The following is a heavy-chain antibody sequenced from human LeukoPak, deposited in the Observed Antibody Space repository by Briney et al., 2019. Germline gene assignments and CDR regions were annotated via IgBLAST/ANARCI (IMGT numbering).Heavy chain of an antibody. J-gene: IGHJ5*02. D-gene: IGHD2-15*01. Sequence: SETLSLTCTVSGGSISSSSYYWGWIRQPPGKGLEWIGDINHSGSTNYNPSLKSRVTISVDTSKNQFSLKLSSVTAADTAVYYCARSRSWNYNCFDPWGQGTLVTVSS. CDR2: INHSGST. CDR3: ARSRSWNYNCFDP. CDR1: GGSISSSSYY. V-gene: IGHV4-39*07.